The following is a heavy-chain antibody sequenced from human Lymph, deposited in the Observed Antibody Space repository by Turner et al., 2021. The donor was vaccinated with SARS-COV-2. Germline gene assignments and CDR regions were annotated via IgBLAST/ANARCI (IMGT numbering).Heavy chain of an antibody. D-gene: IGHD2-15*01. Sequence: QVQLVQSGAEVKKPGSSVKVSSKASGGTFSSSAISWWRQAPGQGLEWMGGIIPIFGTANYAQRFQGRVTITADESTSTAYMELRSLRSKDMAVYYCARGAAYCSGGSCYRKGIDYWGQGTPVTVSS. CDR1: GGTFSSSA. CDR2: IIPIFGTA. V-gene: IGHV1-69*01. CDR3: ARGAAYCSGGSCYRKGIDY. J-gene: IGHJ4*02.